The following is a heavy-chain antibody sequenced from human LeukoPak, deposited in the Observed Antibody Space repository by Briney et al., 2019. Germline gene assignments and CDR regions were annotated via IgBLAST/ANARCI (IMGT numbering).Heavy chain of an antibody. J-gene: IGHJ4*02. CDR2: INPSGGST. V-gene: IGHV1-46*01. CDR1: GYTFAIYY. CDR3: ARAKGLFDH. Sequence: ASVKVSCKASGYTFAIYYIHWVRQAPGQGLEWMGIINPSGGSTSYTRKFQGRLTMTRDTSTSTVYMELSSLRSEDTAVYYCARAKGLFDHWGQGTPVTVSS.